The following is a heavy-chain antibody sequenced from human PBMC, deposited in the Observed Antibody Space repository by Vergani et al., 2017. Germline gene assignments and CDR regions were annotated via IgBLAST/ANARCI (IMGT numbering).Heavy chain of an antibody. CDR2: INPNSGGT. CDR3: ARDRVGATVWFDP. V-gene: IGHV1-2*02. CDR1: GYTFTGYY. J-gene: IGHJ5*02. D-gene: IGHD1-26*01. Sequence: QVQLVQSGAEVKKPGASVKVSCKASGYTFTGYYMHWVRQAPGQGLEWMGWINPNSGGTNYAQKFQGRVTMTRDTSISTAYMELRSLRSDDTAVYYCARDRVGATVWFDPWGQGTLVTVSS.